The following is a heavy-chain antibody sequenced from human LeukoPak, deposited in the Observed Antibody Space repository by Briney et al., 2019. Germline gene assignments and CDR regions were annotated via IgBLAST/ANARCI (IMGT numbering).Heavy chain of an antibody. CDR2: ISHDGNNK. CDR1: GFTLSSYV. J-gene: IGHJ4*02. Sequence: GGSLRLSCAASGFTLSSYVLHWVRQAPGKGLEWVAVISHDGNNKYYGDSVKGRFTISRDNSKNMVYLQMNSLRAEDTAVYYCTRVGSPDSIPTRPDYFEYWGQGTLVTVSS. CDR3: TRVGSPDSIPTRPDYFEY. V-gene: IGHV3-30*03. D-gene: IGHD6-6*01.